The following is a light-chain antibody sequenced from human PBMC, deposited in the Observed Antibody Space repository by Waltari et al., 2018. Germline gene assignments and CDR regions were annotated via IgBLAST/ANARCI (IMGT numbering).Light chain of an antibody. CDR1: QSISNW. CDR3: QQYNSYSLLT. CDR2: KAS. Sequence: DIQMTQSPYPLSASVGDRVIITCRASQSISNWLAWYPQKPGKAPKLLIYKASILESGVPSRFSGSGSGTVFTLTISSLQPDDFATYYCQQYNSYSLLTFGGGTKVEIK. J-gene: IGKJ4*01. V-gene: IGKV1-5*03.